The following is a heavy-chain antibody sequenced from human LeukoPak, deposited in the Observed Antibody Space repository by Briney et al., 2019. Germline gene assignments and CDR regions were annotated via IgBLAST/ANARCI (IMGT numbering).Heavy chain of an antibody. D-gene: IGHD5-24*01. CDR3: AKETATHYFDY. CDR1: GFTFSSYS. J-gene: IGHJ4*02. Sequence: GGSLRLSCAASGFTFSSYSMNWVRQASGKGLEWVSSISSSSSYIYYADSVKGRFTISRDDAKNSLYLQMNSLRAEDTAVYYCAKETATHYFDYWGQGTLVTVSS. CDR2: ISSSSSYI. V-gene: IGHV3-21*01.